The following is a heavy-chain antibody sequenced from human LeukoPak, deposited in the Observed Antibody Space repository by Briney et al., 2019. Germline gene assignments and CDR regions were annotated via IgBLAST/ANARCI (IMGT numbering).Heavy chain of an antibody. Sequence: SQTLSLTCAISGDXVSSNSAAWNWIRQSPSRCLEWLGKTYYRSKWYNDYAASVKSRISINPDTSKNQFSLHLNSVTPEDTAVHYCARGLSGALDIWGQGTMVTVSS. CDR3: ARGLSGALDI. D-gene: IGHD5/OR15-5a*01. CDR2: TYYRSKWYN. J-gene: IGHJ3*02. CDR1: GDXVSSNSAA. V-gene: IGHV6-1*01.